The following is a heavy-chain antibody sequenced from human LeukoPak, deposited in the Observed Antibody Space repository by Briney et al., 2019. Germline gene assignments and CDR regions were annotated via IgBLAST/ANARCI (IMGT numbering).Heavy chain of an antibody. CDR2: ITTSSSYV. V-gene: IGHV3-21*01. D-gene: IGHD6-13*01. CDR1: GFTFSAYN. Sequence: GGSLRLSCAASGFTFSAYNMNWVRRTPGKGLEWVSSITTSSSYVFYADSVRGRFTISRDNAENSLYLQMNSLRAEDTAVYYCARFIAAPYYFDYWGRGTLVTVSS. J-gene: IGHJ4*02. CDR3: ARFIAAPYYFDY.